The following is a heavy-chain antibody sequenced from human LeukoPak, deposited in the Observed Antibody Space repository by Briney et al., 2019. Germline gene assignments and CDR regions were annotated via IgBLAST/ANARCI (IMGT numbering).Heavy chain of an antibody. Sequence: PGGSLRLSCAASGFTVSSNYMSWVRQAPGKGLEWVSVIYSGGSTYYADSVKGRFTISRDNSKNTLYLQMNSLRAEDTAVYYCARSQVAATHFDYWGQGTLVTVSS. D-gene: IGHD6-19*01. V-gene: IGHV3-66*02. J-gene: IGHJ4*02. CDR1: GFTVSSNY. CDR3: ARSQVAATHFDY. CDR2: IYSGGST.